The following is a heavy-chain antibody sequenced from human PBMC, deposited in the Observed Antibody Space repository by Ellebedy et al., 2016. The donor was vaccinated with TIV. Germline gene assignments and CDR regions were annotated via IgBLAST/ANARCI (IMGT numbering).Heavy chain of an antibody. Sequence: SGPTLVXPTETLTLTCSVSGFSLSNARMGVSWIRQPPGKALEWLAHIFSNDEKSYSTSLKSRLTISKDTSKSQVVLTMTNMDPVDTATYYCARTPSGYSYGYFDYWGQGTLVTVSS. CDR2: IFSNDEK. J-gene: IGHJ4*02. CDR1: GFSLSNARMG. D-gene: IGHD5-18*01. V-gene: IGHV2-26*01. CDR3: ARTPSGYSYGYFDY.